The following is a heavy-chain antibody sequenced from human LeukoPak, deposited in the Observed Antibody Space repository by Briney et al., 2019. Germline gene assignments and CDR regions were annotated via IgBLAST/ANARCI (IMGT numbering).Heavy chain of an antibody. CDR3: ARFPCSGDSYYSGIRAFDI. D-gene: IGHD2-15*01. Sequence: SETLSLTCAVYGGSFSTYYWNWIRQSPGEGLEWIGEINHSGSTNSNPSLKSRVTILIDTSKNQFSLKLSSVTAADTGVYYCARFPCSGDSYYSGIRAFDIWGQGTMVIVSS. V-gene: IGHV4-34*01. J-gene: IGHJ3*02. CDR2: INHSGST. CDR1: GGSFSTYY.